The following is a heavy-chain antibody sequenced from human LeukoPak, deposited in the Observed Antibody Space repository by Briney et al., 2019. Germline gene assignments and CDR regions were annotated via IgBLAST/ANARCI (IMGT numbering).Heavy chain of an antibody. CDR3: ARLIYRYSGSPLDY. V-gene: IGHV1-69*05. CDR1: GGTFSSYA. Sequence: SVKVSCKASGGTFSSYAISWVRQAPGQGLEWMGGIIPIFGTANYAQKFQGRVTMTRDTSISTAYMELSRLRSDDTAVYYCARLIYRYSGSPLDYWGQGTLVTVSS. J-gene: IGHJ4*02. D-gene: IGHD1-26*01. CDR2: IIPIFGTA.